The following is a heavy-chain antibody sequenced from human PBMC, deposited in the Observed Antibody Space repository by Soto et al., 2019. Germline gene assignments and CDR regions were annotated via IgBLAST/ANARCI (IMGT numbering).Heavy chain of an antibody. CDR1: GYTFTSFD. Sequence: QVQLVQSGAEVKKPGASVKVSCKASGYTFTSFDIHWVRQATGQGLEWMGWMNPNSGTTNYAQKCQDRVTMTRNTSISTAYMEVSSLRSDDTAIYYCARPYSSGWFLFTSWGQGTLVTVSS. CDR2: MNPNSGTT. D-gene: IGHD6-19*01. V-gene: IGHV1-8*01. CDR3: ARPYSSGWFLFTS. J-gene: IGHJ5*02.